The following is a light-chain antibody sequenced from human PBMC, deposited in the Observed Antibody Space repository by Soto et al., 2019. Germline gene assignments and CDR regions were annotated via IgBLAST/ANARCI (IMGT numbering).Light chain of an antibody. CDR3: GTWDSSLSAVV. CDR1: NSNIENNY. J-gene: IGLJ2*01. CDR2: DNN. Sequence: QLVLTQPPSVSAAPGQKVTISCSGSNSNIENNYVSWYQQLPGRVPKLLIFDNNERPSGIPDRFSGSKSGTSATLGITGLQIGDEADYYCGTWDSSLSAVVFGGGTKVTVL. V-gene: IGLV1-51*01.